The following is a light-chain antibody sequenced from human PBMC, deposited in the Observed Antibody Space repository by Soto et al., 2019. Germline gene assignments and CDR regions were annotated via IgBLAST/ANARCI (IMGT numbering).Light chain of an antibody. V-gene: IGKV3-15*01. CDR3: QQYSNWPT. Sequence: RQARESVALGGGGIATLYCSASQSVSSSYVAWYQQKPGQAPRLLMYGASTRATGIAARFSGSGSGREFTLTISSLQSEDSALYYCQQYSNWPTFGQGTRLEIK. CDR1: QSVSSS. CDR2: GAS. J-gene: IGKJ5*01.